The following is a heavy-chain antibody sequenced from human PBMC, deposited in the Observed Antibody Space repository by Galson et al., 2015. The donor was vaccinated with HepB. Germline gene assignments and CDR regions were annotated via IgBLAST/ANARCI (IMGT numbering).Heavy chain of an antibody. D-gene: IGHD3-3*01. J-gene: IGHJ4*02. CDR1: GFTFSNAW. CDR2: IKSKTDGGTT. V-gene: IGHV3-15*07. Sequence: SLRLSCAASGFTFSNAWMNWVRQAPGKGLEWVGRIKSKTDGGTTDYAAPVKGRFTISRDDSKNTLYLQMNSLKTEDTAVYYCTTERTYYDFWSGNNEKRTDDYWGQGTLVTVSS. CDR3: TTERTYYDFWSGNNEKRTDDY.